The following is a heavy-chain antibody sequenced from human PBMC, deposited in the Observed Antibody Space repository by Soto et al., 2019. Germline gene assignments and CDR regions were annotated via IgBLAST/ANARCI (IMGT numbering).Heavy chain of an antibody. J-gene: IGHJ4*02. CDR1: GFTFTGAS. D-gene: IGHD2-15*01. CDR3: KIVRALHL. CDR2: IKRKTDGGTT. Sequence: EVQLVESGGGLVKPGGSLRLSCTVSGFTFTGASMSWVRQAPGKGLEWVGRIKRKTDGGTTAYAALVNGRFTISRDDSKNTVYLQMNSLSTEDTAVYYCKIVRALHLWGQGTLVTVSA. V-gene: IGHV3-15*05.